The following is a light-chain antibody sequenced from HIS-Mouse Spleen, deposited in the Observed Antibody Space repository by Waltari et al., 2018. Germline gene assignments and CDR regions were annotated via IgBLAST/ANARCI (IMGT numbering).Light chain of an antibody. Sequence: QSALTQPRSVSGSPGQSVPISCTGTSSDVGGYNFGSRDQQHPCKAPKLMIYDVSKRPSGVPDRFSGSKSGNTASLTISGLQAEDEADYYCCSYAGSYTWVFGGGTKLTVL. CDR2: DVS. J-gene: IGLJ3*02. V-gene: IGLV2-11*01. CDR1: SSDVGGYNF. CDR3: CSYAGSYTWV.